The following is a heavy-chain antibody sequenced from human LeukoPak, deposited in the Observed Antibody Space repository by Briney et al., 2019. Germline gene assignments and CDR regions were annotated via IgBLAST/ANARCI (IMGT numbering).Heavy chain of an antibody. V-gene: IGHV3-15*01. CDR3: ARTTVTTFSEFDC. CDR1: GFTFSNAW. Sequence: PGGSLRLSCAASGFTFSNAWMSWVRQAPGKGLEWVGRIKSKTDGGTTDYAAPVKGRFTISRDDSKNTLYLQMNSLRAEDAAVYYCARTTVTTFSEFDCWGQGTLVTVSS. CDR2: IKSKTDGGTT. D-gene: IGHD4-17*01. J-gene: IGHJ4*02.